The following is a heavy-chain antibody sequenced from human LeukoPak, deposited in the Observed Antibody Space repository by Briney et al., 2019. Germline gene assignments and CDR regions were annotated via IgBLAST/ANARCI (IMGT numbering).Heavy chain of an antibody. J-gene: IGHJ4*02. D-gene: IGHD3-16*01. CDR3: ATKGGDY. Sequence: GGSLRLSCAASGFSISSHSMNWVRQAPGKGLEWVSSISSSSIYIYYADSVKGRFTISRDNAKNSLFLQMNSLRAEDTAVYYCATKGGDYWGQGTLVTVSS. V-gene: IGHV3-21*01. CDR2: ISSSSIYI. CDR1: GFSISSHS.